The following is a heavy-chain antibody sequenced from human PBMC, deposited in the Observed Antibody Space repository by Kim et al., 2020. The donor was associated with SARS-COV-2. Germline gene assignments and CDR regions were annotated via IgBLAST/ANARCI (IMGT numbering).Heavy chain of an antibody. D-gene: IGHD3-10*01. J-gene: IGHJ4*02. CDR2: IKTDGSVE. CDR1: GFSFSRHW. CDR3: GSDWDGSGASIDY. V-gene: IGHV3-7*03. Sequence: GGSLRLSCAAAGFSFSRHWMSWVRQAPGKGLEWVAVIKTDGSVEDYVDAVKGRFTISRDNAKNSLYLQMNTVTAEDTAVYYCGSDWDGSGASIDYWGQGALVIVSS.